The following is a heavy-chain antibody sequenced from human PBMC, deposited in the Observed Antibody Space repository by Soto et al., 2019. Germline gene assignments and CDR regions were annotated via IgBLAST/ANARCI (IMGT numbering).Heavy chain of an antibody. CDR2: IYFRGNT. J-gene: IGHJ4*02. V-gene: IGHV4-39*01. CDR1: GDSINSDKYY. Sequence: SETLSLTCSVYGDSINSDKYYWGWIRQPPGKGLEWIGSIYFRGNTYYNPSLQTRVTISLDKSKSQFSLKLNSVTAADSAVYFCARLEGLATISYYFYFWGQGALVPVSS. CDR3: ARLEGLATISYYFYF. D-gene: IGHD3-9*01.